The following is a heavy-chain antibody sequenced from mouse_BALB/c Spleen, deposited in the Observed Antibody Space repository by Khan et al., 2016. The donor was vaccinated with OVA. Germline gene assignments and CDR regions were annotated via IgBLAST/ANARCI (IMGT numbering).Heavy chain of an antibody. CDR1: GFSLNAYS. CDR3: ARRGDDYGRGAWFVY. J-gene: IGHJ3*01. D-gene: IGHD2-4*01. V-gene: IGHV2-2*02. CDR2: IWSAGST. Sequence: QVQLKQSGPGLLQPSQSLSITCTVSGFSLNAYSVHWVRQSPGKGLEWLGVIWSAGSTDYNAAFMSRLSINKDNSQSQVFFKMNSLQKKDTAIYYWARRGDDYGRGAWFVYWGQGTLVTVSA.